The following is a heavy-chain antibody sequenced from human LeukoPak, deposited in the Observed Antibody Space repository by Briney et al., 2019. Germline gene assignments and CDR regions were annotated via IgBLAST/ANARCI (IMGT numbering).Heavy chain of an antibody. J-gene: IGHJ4*02. CDR2: MYYSGST. V-gene: IGHV4-39*01. CDR3: ARHYYDTSGYYPWYFDY. D-gene: IGHD3-22*01. Sequence: SETLYLTCTVSGGSLSSNTYYWGWIRQAPGKGLEWIGSMYYSGSTYYNQSLKSRVTISVDTSKNQFSLKLTSVTAVDTAVYYCARHYYDTSGYYPWYFDYWGQGTLVTVSS. CDR1: GGSLSSNTYY.